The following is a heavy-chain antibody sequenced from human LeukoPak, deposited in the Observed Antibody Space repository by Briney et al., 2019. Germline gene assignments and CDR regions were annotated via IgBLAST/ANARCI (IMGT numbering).Heavy chain of an antibody. Sequence: GGSLRLSCAASGFTFSTYAMSWVRRAPGTGLEWVSSISGGGGNTYYADSVKGRFTISRDNSKSTLYLQMDSLRAEDTAVYYCARLILVAGRLSFFDYWGQGILVTVSS. V-gene: IGHV3-23*01. CDR2: ISGGGGNT. CDR1: GFTFSTYA. J-gene: IGHJ4*02. CDR3: ARLILVAGRLSFFDY. D-gene: IGHD6-19*01.